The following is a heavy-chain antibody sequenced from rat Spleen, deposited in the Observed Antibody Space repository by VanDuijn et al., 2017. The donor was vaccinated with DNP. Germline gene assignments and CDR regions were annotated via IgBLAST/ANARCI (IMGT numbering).Heavy chain of an antibody. D-gene: IGHD1-2*01. Sequence: EVQLVETGGGSVQPGRSLKLSCAASEFTFSNYDMAWVRQAPTKGLEWVASISPSGVTTYYRDSVKGRFTVSRDNAKNGLYLQRNSLKSEDTATFYCERVIYYYSRGARDAGGKGISVTVSS. CDR2: ISPSGVTT. V-gene: IGHV5S23*01. J-gene: IGHJ4*01. CDR1: EFTFSNYD. CDR3: ERVIYYYSRGARDA.